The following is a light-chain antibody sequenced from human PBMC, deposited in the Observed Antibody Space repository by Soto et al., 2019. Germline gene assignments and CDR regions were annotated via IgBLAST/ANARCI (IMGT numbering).Light chain of an antibody. CDR3: CSYAGSYTFPYV. J-gene: IGLJ1*01. CDR1: SSDVGGYNY. Sequence: QSVLTQRRSVSGSPGQSVTISCTGTSSDVGGYNYVSWYQQHPGKAPKLMIYDVSKRPSGVPDRFSGSKSGNTASLTISGLQAEDEADYYCCSYAGSYTFPYVFGTGTKVTVL. CDR2: DVS. V-gene: IGLV2-11*01.